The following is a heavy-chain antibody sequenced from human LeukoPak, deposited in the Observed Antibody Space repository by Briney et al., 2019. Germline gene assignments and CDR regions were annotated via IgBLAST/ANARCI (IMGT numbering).Heavy chain of an antibody. Sequence: PSETLSLTCTVSGGSISSSSYYWGWIRQPPGKGLEWIGSIYYSGSTYYNPSLKSRVTISVDASKNQFSLKLSSVTAADTAVYYCASQSFGEVDYWGQGTLVTVSS. J-gene: IGHJ4*02. D-gene: IGHD3-10*01. CDR2: IYYSGST. CDR1: GGSISSSSYY. V-gene: IGHV4-39*01. CDR3: ASQSFGEVDY.